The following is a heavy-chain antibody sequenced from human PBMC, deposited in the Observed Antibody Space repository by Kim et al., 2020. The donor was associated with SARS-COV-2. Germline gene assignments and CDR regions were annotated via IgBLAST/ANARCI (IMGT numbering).Heavy chain of an antibody. V-gene: IGHV4-39*01. CDR3: ARHLRPFGY. Sequence: GTTFYDPALKSRLAIHSDTSRNQLSLRLTSATAADTAVYYCARHLRPFGYWGQGTLVTVSS. CDR2: GTT. J-gene: IGHJ4*02.